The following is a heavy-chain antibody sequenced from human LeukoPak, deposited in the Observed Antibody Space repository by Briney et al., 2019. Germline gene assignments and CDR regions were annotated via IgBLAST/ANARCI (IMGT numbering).Heavy chain of an antibody. CDR2: ISSSSSYI. D-gene: IGHD3-22*01. CDR3: ARDVEGDYYDSSGNDY. CDR1: GFTFSSYS. V-gene: IGHV3-21*01. Sequence: NPGGSLRLSCAASGFTFSSYSMNWVRQAPRKGLEWVSSISSSSSYIYYADSVKGRFTISRDNAKNSLYLQMNSLRAEDTAVYYCARDVEGDYYDSSGNDYWGQGTLVTVSS. J-gene: IGHJ4*02.